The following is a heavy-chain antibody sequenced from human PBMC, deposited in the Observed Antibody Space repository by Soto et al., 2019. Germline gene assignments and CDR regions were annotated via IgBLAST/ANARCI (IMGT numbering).Heavy chain of an antibody. D-gene: IGHD2-15*01. CDR3: ARARGAAPRRPDY. V-gene: IGHV4-61*01. CDR2: IYYSGTT. Sequence: QVQLQESGPGLVKPSETLSLTCTVSGGSVSSGSYYWSWIRQPPGKGLEWVGYIYYSGTTNYNPSRKIRVTISVDTSKNQVPLKLSSVTAADTAVYYCARARGAAPRRPDYWGQGTLVTVSS. J-gene: IGHJ4*02. CDR1: GGSVSSGSYY.